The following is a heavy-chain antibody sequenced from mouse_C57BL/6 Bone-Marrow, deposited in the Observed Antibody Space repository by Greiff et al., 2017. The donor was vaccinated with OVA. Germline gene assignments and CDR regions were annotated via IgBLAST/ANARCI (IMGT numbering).Heavy chain of an antibody. CDR1: GYTFTSYW. V-gene: IGHV1-69*01. Sequence: QVQLQQPGAELVMPGASVKLSCKASGYTFTSYWMHWVKQRPGQGLEWIGEIDPSDSYTNYNQKFKGKSTLTVDKSSSTAYMQLSSLTSEDSAVYYCAREYYDYGGYFAYWGQGTTLTVSS. CDR2: IDPSDSYT. D-gene: IGHD2-4*01. J-gene: IGHJ2*01. CDR3: AREYYDYGGYFAY.